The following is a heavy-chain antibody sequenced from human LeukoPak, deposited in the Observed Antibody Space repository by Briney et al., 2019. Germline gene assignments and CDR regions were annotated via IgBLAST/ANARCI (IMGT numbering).Heavy chain of an antibody. CDR1: GFTFSSYS. J-gene: IGHJ4*02. V-gene: IGHV3-23*01. Sequence: GGSLRLSCAASGFTFSSYSMNWVRQAPGKGLEWVSAISGSGGSTYYADSVKGRFTISRDNSKNTLNLQMNSLRAEDTAVYYCASTRWGGYDFGYWGQGTLVTVSS. D-gene: IGHD5-12*01. CDR2: ISGSGGST. CDR3: ASTRWGGYDFGY.